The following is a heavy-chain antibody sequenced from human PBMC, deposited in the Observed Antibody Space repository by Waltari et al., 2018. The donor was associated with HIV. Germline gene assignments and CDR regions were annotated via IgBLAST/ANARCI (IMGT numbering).Heavy chain of an antibody. CDR3: ARDNSGSNDY. J-gene: IGHJ4*02. CDR2: IHYSGST. D-gene: IGHD1-26*01. Sequence: QVQLQESGPGLVKPSETLSLTCTVSGGSISSYYWSWIRQPPGKGLEWIGYIHYSGSTNYNPSLKSRVTRSLDTSKNQFSLKLSSVTAADTAFYYCARDNSGSNDYWGQGTLVTVSS. CDR1: GGSISSYY. V-gene: IGHV4-59*01.